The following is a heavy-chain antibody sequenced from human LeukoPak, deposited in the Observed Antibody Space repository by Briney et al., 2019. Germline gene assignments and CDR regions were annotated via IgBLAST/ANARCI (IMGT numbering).Heavy chain of an antibody. D-gene: IGHD6-19*01. Sequence: PGGSPRLSCAASEFAFSRYAMSWVRQAPGRGLEWVSAISGSGGNTNYAESVRGRFTISRDNSKNALYLQMNTLRADDTAVYYCARDSSDWYYVDYWGQGTLVTVSS. V-gene: IGHV3-23*01. J-gene: IGHJ4*02. CDR1: EFAFSRYA. CDR3: ARDSSDWYYVDY. CDR2: ISGSGGNT.